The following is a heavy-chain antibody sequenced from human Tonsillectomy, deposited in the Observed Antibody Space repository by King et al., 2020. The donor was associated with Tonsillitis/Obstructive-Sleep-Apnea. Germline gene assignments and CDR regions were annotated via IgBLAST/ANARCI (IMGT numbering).Heavy chain of an antibody. D-gene: IGHD2-2*02. CDR3: AKDSRYCSSTSCYNWGYFDY. Sequence: VQLVESGGVVVQPGGSLRLSCAASGFTFDDYTMHWVRQAPGKGLEGVSLISWDGGSTYYADSVKGRFTISRDNSKNSLYLQMNSLRTEDTALYYCAKDSRYCSSTSCYNWGYFDYWGQGTLVTVSS. V-gene: IGHV3-43*01. J-gene: IGHJ4*02. CDR1: GFTFDDYT. CDR2: ISWDGGST.